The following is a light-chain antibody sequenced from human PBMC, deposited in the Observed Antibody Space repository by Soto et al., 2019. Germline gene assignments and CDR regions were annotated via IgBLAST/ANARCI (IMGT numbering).Light chain of an antibody. CDR2: AAS. V-gene: IGKV1-39*01. CDR3: QESYSTPFT. CDR1: QSISSY. J-gene: IGKJ4*01. Sequence: DIQMTQSPSSLSASVGDRVMITCRASQSISSYLHWYQQKPGKAPKLLIYAASGLQSGVPSRFSGSGSGTHFSLIISNLQPEDSATYYCQESYSTPFTFGGGTKVQIK.